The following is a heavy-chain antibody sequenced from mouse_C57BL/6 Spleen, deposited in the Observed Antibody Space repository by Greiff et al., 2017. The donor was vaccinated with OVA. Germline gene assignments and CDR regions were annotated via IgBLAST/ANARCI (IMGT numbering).Heavy chain of an antibody. CDR3: ASHGSSYWYFDV. D-gene: IGHD1-1*01. CDR2: IDPEDGET. CDR1: GFNIKDYY. V-gene: IGHV14-2*01. J-gene: IGHJ1*03. Sequence: EVKLMESGAELVKPGASVKLSCTASGFNIKDYYMHWVKQRTEQGLEWIGRIDPEDGETKYATKFQGKATITADTSSNTAYLQLSSLTSEDTAVYYCASHGSSYWYFDVWGTGTTVTVSS.